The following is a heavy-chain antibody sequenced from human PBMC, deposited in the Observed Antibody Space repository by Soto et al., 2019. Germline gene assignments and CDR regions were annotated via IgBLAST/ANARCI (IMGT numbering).Heavy chain of an antibody. D-gene: IGHD2-15*01. J-gene: IGHJ6*02. V-gene: IGHV4-34*01. CDR3: AGLGYCSGGSCYSQQGTFYYYGMDV. Sequence: SETLSLTCAVYGGSFSGYYWSWIRQPPGKGLEWIGEINHSGSTNYNPSLKSRVTISVDTSKNQFSLKLSSVTAADTAVYYCAGLGYCSGGSCYSQQGTFYYYGMDVWGQGTTVTVSS. CDR1: GGSFSGYY. CDR2: INHSGST.